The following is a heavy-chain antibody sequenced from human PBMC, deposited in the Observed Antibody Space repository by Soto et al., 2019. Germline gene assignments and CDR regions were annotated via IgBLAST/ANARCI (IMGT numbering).Heavy chain of an antibody. CDR1: GYTFTNYY. V-gene: IGHV1-46*01. CDR3: ARDNPDCTNGVCYTFDY. CDR2: INPSGGST. Sequence: XSVKVCCRASGYTFTNYYMNLVRQAPGQGLECMGIINPSGGSTSYAQKFQGRVTMTRDTSTSTVYMELSSLRSEDTAVYYCARDNPDCTNGVCYTFDYWGPGTLVTVSS. J-gene: IGHJ4*02. D-gene: IGHD2-8*01.